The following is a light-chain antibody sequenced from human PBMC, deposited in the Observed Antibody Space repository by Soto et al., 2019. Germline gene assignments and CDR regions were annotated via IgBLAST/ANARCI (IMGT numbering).Light chain of an antibody. J-gene: IGKJ1*01. CDR1: QSISSY. Sequence: DIQMTQSPSSLSASVGDRVTITCRASQSISSYLNXXQPKPGKAPKLLIYAASSLQSGVPSRFSGSGSGTDFTLTISSLQPEDFATYYCQQSYSTPRTFDQGTKVDIK. CDR2: AAS. V-gene: IGKV1-39*01. CDR3: QQSYSTPRT.